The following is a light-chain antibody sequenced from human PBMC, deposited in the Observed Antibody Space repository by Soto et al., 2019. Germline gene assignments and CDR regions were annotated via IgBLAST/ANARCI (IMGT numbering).Light chain of an antibody. CDR1: QGISSY. CDR2: AAS. V-gene: IGKV1-9*01. Sequence: IQLTQSPSSLSASVGDRVTITCRASQGISSYLAWYQQKPGKAPKLLIYAASTLQSGVPSRFSGSGSGTDFTLTISSLQPEDFATYYCQQLNSSPLTFGGGTKVDIK. J-gene: IGKJ4*01. CDR3: QQLNSSPLT.